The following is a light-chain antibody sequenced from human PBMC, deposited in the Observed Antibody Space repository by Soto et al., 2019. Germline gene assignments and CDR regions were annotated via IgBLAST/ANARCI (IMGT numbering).Light chain of an antibody. CDR1: SSDVGGNFY. J-gene: IGLJ2*01. CDR3: SSCSTTTFEIL. CDR2: EVT. V-gene: IGLV2-14*01. Sequence: QSVLSQPASVSWSPGQSVTISCTGTSSDVGGNFYVSWYQQHPGKAPRLILREVTIRPSGVSSRFSGSRSGNTASLTISGLQAEDEADYYCSSCSTTTFEILFGGGTKVTVL.